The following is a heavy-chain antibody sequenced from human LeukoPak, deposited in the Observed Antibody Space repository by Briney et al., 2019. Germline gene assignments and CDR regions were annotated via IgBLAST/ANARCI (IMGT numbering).Heavy chain of an antibody. Sequence: GASVKVSCKASGYTFTSYGISWVRQAPGQGLEWMGWMNPTNNGAIYAQKFQGRVVMTRDTSISTAYMDLTRLTSDDTAVYYCTTNAAALDYWGQGTLVTVSS. CDR2: MNPTNNGA. D-gene: IGHD6-13*01. J-gene: IGHJ4*02. V-gene: IGHV1-2*02. CDR1: GYTFTSYG. CDR3: TTNAAALDY.